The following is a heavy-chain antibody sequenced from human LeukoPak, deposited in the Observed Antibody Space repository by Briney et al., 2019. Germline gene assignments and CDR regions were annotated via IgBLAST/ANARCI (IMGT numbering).Heavy chain of an antibody. CDR2: ISGSGGST. V-gene: IGHV3-23*01. CDR1: GCTFSSYA. J-gene: IGHJ4*02. D-gene: IGHD3-16*01. CDR3: AKDLRGGLAY. Sequence: PGGSLRLSCADSGCTFSSYAMSWVRQAPGKGLEWVSAISGSGGSTYYADSVKGRFTISRDNSKNTLYLQMNSLRAEDTAVYYCAKDLRGGLAYWGQRTLVTVSS.